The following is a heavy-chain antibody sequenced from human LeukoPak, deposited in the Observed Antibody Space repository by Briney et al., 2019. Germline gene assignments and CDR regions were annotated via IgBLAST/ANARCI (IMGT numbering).Heavy chain of an antibody. CDR2: ITNSGGIT. D-gene: IGHD5-24*01. V-gene: IGHV3-23*01. CDR1: GFTFNSYA. Sequence: GGSLRLSCAAAGFTFNSYAMSWVRQAPGKGLEWVSTITNSGGITYYADPVKGRFTISRDNAKNTLHLQMSSLRAEDTAVYYCARGSEGYNYRYSDYWGQGTLVTVSS. CDR3: ARGSEGYNYRYSDY. J-gene: IGHJ4*02.